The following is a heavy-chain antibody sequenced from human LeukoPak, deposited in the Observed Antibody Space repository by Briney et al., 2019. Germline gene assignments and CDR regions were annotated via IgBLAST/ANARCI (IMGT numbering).Heavy chain of an antibody. CDR2: ISSSGSTI. CDR3: AELGITMIGGV. D-gene: IGHD3-10*02. V-gene: IGHV3-48*03. CDR1: GFTFSSYW. Sequence: GGSLRLSCAASGFTFSSYWMTWVRHVPGKGLEWVSYISSSGSTIYYADSVKGRFTISRDNAKNSLYLQVNSLRAEDTAVYYCAELGITMIGGVWGKGTTVTISS. J-gene: IGHJ6*04.